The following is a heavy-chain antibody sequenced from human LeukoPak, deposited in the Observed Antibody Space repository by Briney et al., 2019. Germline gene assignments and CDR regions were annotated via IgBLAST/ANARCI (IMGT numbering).Heavy chain of an antibody. J-gene: IGHJ4*02. CDR1: GFTVSSNY. Sequence: PGGSLRLSCAASGFTVSSNYMSWVRQAPEKGLEWVSVIYSGGSTYYADSVKGRFTISRDNSKNTLYLQMNSLRAEDTAVYYCTRWLQLGYYFDYWGQGTLVTVSS. D-gene: IGHD5-24*01. CDR3: TRWLQLGYYFDY. CDR2: IYSGGST. V-gene: IGHV3-53*01.